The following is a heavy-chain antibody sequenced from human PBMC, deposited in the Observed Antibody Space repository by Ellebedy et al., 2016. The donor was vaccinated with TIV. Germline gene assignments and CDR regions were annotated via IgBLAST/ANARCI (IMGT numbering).Heavy chain of an antibody. J-gene: IGHJ2*01. Sequence: ASVQVSCKASGYTSTGNYLHWVRQAPGQGPEWMGWINPSSGGTNYAQKFQGRVTLTRDTSTSTAYMELSSLGSDDTAVYYCARGPYGGISVWYFDVWGRGTLVTVSS. V-gene: IGHV1-2*02. CDR1: GYTSTGNY. CDR2: INPSSGGT. D-gene: IGHD4-23*01. CDR3: ARGPYGGISVWYFDV.